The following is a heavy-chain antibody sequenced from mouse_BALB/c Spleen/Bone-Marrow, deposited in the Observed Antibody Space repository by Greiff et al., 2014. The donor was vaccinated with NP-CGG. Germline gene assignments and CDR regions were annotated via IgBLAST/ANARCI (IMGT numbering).Heavy chain of an antibody. V-gene: IGHV1S81*02. J-gene: IGHJ3*01. Sequence: QVQPQQSGAELVKPGASVKLSCKASGYTFTSYWMHWVKQRPGQGLEWIGEINPSNGRTNDNEKFKSRAILTVDKSSSTAYMQLISLPSEDSAVDYCARDYYDKGRFPDWGPGTLVIVSA. CDR2: INPSNGRT. CDR3: ARDYYDKGRFPD. D-gene: IGHD2-4*01. CDR1: GYTFTSYW.